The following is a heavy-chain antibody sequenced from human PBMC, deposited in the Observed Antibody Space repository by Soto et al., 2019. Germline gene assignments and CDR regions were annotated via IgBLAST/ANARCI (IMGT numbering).Heavy chain of an antibody. J-gene: IGHJ5*02. CDR1: GDSISTYY. Sequence: PSETLSLTCTVSGDSISTYYWTWIRQPPGKGLEWIGYIYYSGSTNYNPSLKSRVTISVDTSKNQFSLKLSSVTAADTAVYYCARSSYSSGWYNWFDPWGQGTLVTVSS. CDR3: ARSSYSSGWYNWFDP. CDR2: IYYSGST. D-gene: IGHD6-19*01. V-gene: IGHV4-59*01.